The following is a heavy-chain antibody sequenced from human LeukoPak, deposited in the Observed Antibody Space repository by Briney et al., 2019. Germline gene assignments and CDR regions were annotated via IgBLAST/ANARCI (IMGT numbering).Heavy chain of an antibody. CDR3: ARDIPITGSQKEAGGLDY. D-gene: IGHD1-20*01. Sequence: AGGSLRLSCAASGFTFSGYEMNWVRQAPGKGLVWVSRINSDGSSTSYADSVKGRFTISRDNAKNTLYLQMNSLRAEDTAVYYCARDIPITGSQKEAGGLDYWGQGTLVTVSS. CDR2: INSDGSST. J-gene: IGHJ4*02. V-gene: IGHV3-74*01. CDR1: GFTFSGYE.